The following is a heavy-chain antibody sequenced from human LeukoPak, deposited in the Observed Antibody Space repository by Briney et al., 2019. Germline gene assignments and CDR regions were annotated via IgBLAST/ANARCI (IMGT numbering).Heavy chain of an antibody. CDR3: ARTVLLWFGELYYYYYMDV. CDR1: GGSFSGYY. V-gene: IGHV4-34*01. J-gene: IGHJ6*03. D-gene: IGHD3-10*01. CDR2: INHSGST. Sequence: PSETLSLTSAVYGGSFSGYYWSWIRQPPGKGLEWIGEINHSGSTNYNPSLKSRVTIPVDTSKNQFSLKLSSVTAADTAVYYCARTVLLWFGELYYYYYMDVWGKGTTVTVSS.